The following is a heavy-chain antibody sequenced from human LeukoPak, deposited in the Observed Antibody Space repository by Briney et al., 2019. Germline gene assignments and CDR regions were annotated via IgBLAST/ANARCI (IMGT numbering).Heavy chain of an antibody. Sequence: GASVKVSCKASGYTFTSNYMHWVRQAPGQGLEWVGLINPTGTSTTYAQKFQGRVTMTEDTSTDTAYMELSSLRSEDTAVYYCATAKRGWLQLYFDYWGQGTLVTVSS. CDR1: GYTFTSNY. J-gene: IGHJ4*02. CDR2: INPTGTST. D-gene: IGHD5-24*01. CDR3: ATAKRGWLQLYFDY. V-gene: IGHV1-46*01.